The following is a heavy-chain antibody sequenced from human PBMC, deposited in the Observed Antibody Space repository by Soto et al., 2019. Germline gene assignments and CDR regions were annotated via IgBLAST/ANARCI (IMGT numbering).Heavy chain of an antibody. D-gene: IGHD3-16*01. CDR3: TIEGAYPGPDFDH. V-gene: IGHV3-72*01. J-gene: IGHJ4*02. CDR2: TKNKANSYTT. CDR1: GFTFSDRY. Sequence: PGGSLRLSCAASGFTFSDRYMDWVRQAPGKGLEWVGRTKNKANSYTTEYAASVKGRFTISRDYSRDSVYLQMNSLKTDDTAVYYCTIEGAYPGPDFDHWGQGTLVTVSS.